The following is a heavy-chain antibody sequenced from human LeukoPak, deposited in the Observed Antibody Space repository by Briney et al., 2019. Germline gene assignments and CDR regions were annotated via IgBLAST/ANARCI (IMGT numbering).Heavy chain of an antibody. CDR1: GFTFSSYS. J-gene: IGHJ4*02. CDR3: ARERSRGYDSSGYSY. Sequence: GGSLRLSCAVSGFTFSSYSMNWVRQAPGKGLEWVSSISSSSSYIYYADSVKGRFTISRDNAKNSLYLQMNSLRAEDTAVYYCARERSRGYDSSGYSYWGQGTLVTVSS. V-gene: IGHV3-21*01. D-gene: IGHD3-22*01. CDR2: ISSSSSYI.